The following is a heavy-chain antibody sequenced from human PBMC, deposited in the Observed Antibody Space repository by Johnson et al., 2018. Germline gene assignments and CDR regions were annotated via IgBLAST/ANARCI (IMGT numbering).Heavy chain of an antibody. D-gene: IGHD3-22*01. CDR1: GGSISSYY. J-gene: IGHJ3*02. V-gene: IGHV4-59*01. Sequence: QVQLQESGPGLVKPSETLSLTCTVSGGSISSYYWSWIRRPPGKGLEWIGYIYYSGSTNYNPSLKSRVTISVDTSKNQFSLKLSSVTAADTAVYYCARDHYDSSGLDAFDIWGQGTMVTVSS. CDR3: ARDHYDSSGLDAFDI. CDR2: IYYSGST.